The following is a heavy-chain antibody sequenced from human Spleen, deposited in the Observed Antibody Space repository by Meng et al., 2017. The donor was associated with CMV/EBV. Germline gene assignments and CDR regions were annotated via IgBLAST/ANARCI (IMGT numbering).Heavy chain of an antibody. J-gene: IGHJ4*02. CDR2: INLDGSEK. V-gene: IGHV3-7*01. CDR3: AREAYGDYLDY. D-gene: IGHD4-17*01. CDR1: GFTFNIYW. Sequence: GGSLRLSCAASGFTFNIYWMSWVRQAPGKGLEWVANINLDGSEKYYVDSVKGRFTISRDNAENSLYLQMNSLRAEDTAVYYCAREAYGDYLDYWGQGTLVTVSS.